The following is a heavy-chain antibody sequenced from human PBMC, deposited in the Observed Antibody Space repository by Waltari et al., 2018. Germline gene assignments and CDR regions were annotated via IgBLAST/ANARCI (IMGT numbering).Heavy chain of an antibody. J-gene: IGHJ4*02. CDR2: IKQDGSEK. CDR3: ARVSRELSFDY. Sequence: EVQLVESGGGLVQPGGSLRLSCAASGFTFSSYWMSWVRQAPGKGLEWVANIKQDGSEKYDVDSVKGRFTITRDNAKNALYLQMNSLRAEDTAVYYCARVSRELSFDYWGQGTLVTVSS. CDR1: GFTFSSYW. V-gene: IGHV3-7*01. D-gene: IGHD3-16*02.